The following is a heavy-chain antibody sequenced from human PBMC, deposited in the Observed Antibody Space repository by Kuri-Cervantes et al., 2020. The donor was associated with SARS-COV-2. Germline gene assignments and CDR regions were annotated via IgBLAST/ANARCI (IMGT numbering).Heavy chain of an antibody. V-gene: IGHV3-21*01. CDR2: ISSSSSYI. J-gene: IGHJ4*02. Sequence: GGSLRLSCAASGFTFSCYSMNWVRQAPGKGLEWVSSISSSSSYIYYADSVKGRFTISRDNAKNSLYLQMNSLRAEDTAVYYCATVSDYYDSSGYSLDFDYWGQGTLVTVSS. D-gene: IGHD3-22*01. CDR3: ATVSDYYDSSGYSLDFDY. CDR1: GFTFSCYS.